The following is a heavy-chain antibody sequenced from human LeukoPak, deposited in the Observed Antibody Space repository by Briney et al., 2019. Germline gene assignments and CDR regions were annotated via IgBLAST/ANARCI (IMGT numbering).Heavy chain of an antibody. D-gene: IGHD6-13*01. CDR1: GFTFDDYA. V-gene: IGHV3-74*01. J-gene: IGHJ3*02. CDR2: INTDGSST. Sequence: GGSLRLSCAASGFTFDDYAMHWVRQAPGKGLVWVSRINTDGSSTSYADSVKGRFTISRDNAKNTLYLQMNSLRAEDTAVYYCARDQFSYSSLVDIWGQGTMVTVSS. CDR3: ARDQFSYSSLVDI.